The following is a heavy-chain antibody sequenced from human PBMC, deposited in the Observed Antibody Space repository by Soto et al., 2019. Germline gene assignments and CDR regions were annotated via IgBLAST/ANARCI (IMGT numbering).Heavy chain of an antibody. CDR2: ISAYNGNT. CDR1: GYTFTSYG. D-gene: IGHD6-19*01. CDR3: ARIIAVAGKQTNNSFDY. Sequence: ASVKVSCKASGYTFTSYGISWVRQAPGQGLEWMGWISAYNGNTNYAQKLQGRVTMTTDTSTSTAYMELRSLRSDDTAVYYCARIIAVAGKQTNNSFDYWGQGTLVTVSS. V-gene: IGHV1-18*01. J-gene: IGHJ4*02.